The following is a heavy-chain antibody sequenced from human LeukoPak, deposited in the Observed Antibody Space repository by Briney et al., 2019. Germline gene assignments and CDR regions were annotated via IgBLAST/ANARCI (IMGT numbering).Heavy chain of an antibody. Sequence: SETLSLTCAVYGGSFSGYYWSWIRQPPGKGLEWIGEINHSGSTNYNPSLKSRVTISVDTSKNQFSLKLSSVTAADTAVYYCARDMVRGVIRSFDPWGQGTLVTVSS. J-gene: IGHJ5*02. CDR2: INHSGST. CDR3: ARDMVRGVIRSFDP. D-gene: IGHD3-10*01. V-gene: IGHV4-34*01. CDR1: GGSFSGYY.